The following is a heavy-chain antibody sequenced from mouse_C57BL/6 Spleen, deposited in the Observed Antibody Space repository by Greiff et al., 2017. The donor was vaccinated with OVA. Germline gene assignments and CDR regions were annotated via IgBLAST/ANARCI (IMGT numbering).Heavy chain of an antibody. D-gene: IGHD1-1*01. V-gene: IGHV1-82*01. CDR3: ARETTVVAYWYFDV. CDR2: IYPGDGDT. Sequence: VKLQESGPELVKPGASVKISCKASGYAFSSSWMNWVKQRPGKGLEWIGRIYPGDGDTNYNGKFKGKATLTADKSSSTAYMQLSSLTSEDSAVYFCARETTVVAYWYFDVWGTGTTVTVSS. J-gene: IGHJ1*03. CDR1: GYAFSSSW.